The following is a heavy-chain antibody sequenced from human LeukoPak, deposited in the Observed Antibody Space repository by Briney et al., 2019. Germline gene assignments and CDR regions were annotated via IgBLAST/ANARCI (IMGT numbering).Heavy chain of an antibody. CDR1: GFTFSSYR. CDR3: ARDADSSGSDYFDY. CDR2: ISSSSSYI. J-gene: IGHJ4*02. V-gene: IGHV3-21*01. D-gene: IGHD6-19*01. Sequence: PGGSLRLSCAASGFTFSSYRMNWVRQAPGKGLEWVSSISSSSSYIYYADSVKGRFTISRDNAKNSLYLQMNSLRAEDTAVYYCARDADSSGSDYFDYWGQGTLVTVSS.